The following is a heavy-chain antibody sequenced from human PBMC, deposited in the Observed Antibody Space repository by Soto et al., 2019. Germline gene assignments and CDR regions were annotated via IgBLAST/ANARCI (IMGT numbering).Heavy chain of an antibody. CDR3: ARDGYGGNSYYYYGMDV. V-gene: IGHV1-18*01. CDR2: ISAYNGNT. J-gene: IGHJ6*02. D-gene: IGHD2-21*02. CDR1: GYTFTSYG. Sequence: QVQLVQSGAEVKKPGASVKVSCKASGYTFTSYGISWVRQAPGQGLEWMGWISAYNGNTNYAQKLQGRVTMTTDTTXSRXYMELRSLRSDDTAVYYCARDGYGGNSYYYYGMDVWGPGTTVTVSS.